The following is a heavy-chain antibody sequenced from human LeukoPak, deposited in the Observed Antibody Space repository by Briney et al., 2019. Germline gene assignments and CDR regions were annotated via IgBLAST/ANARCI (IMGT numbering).Heavy chain of an antibody. D-gene: IGHD6-13*01. CDR2: ISADNGNT. V-gene: IGHV1-18*01. CDR1: GYTFTSYA. CDR3: AREIELGEYYFDY. Sequence: ASVKVSCKASGYTFTSYAMNWVRQAPGQGLEWMGWISADNGNTDYAQRFQGRVTMTTDTSTSTAYMELSSLRSEDTAVYYCAREIELGEYYFDYWGQGTLVTVSS. J-gene: IGHJ4*02.